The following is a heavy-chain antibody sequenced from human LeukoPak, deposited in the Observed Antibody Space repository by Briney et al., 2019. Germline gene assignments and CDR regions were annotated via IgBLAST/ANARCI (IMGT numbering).Heavy chain of an antibody. CDR2: TGLNSVNT. CDR3: AKGYDIGKHATRAYHFDN. V-gene: IGHV3-23*01. CDR1: GFTFSRHA. D-gene: IGHD2-15*01. J-gene: IGHJ4*02. Sequence: GGSLRLSCAASGFTFSRHAMSWVRQAPGKGLEWVSTTGLNSVNTLCAESVQGRFTISRDNSKNTLDLQMDNLRVDDTAVYYCAKGYDIGKHATRAYHFDNWGQGTLVTVSS.